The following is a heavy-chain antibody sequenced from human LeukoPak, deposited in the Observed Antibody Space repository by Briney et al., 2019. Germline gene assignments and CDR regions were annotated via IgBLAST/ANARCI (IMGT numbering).Heavy chain of an antibody. CDR1: GFTFTNYA. J-gene: IGHJ4*02. V-gene: IGHV3-23*01. Sequence: GGSLRLSCAASGFTFTNYAMSWVRQAPGKGLEWVSSISSSGGGTYYADSVKGRFTISRDNSKNTLSLQMNSLKAEDTAVYYCAKINSGSYTDYWGQGTLVTVSS. D-gene: IGHD1-26*01. CDR3: AKINSGSYTDY. CDR2: ISSSGGGT.